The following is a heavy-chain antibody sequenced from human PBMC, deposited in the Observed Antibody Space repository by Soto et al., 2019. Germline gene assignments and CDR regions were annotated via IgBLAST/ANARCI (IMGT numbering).Heavy chain of an antibody. D-gene: IGHD1-26*01. Sequence: PXETLSLPCTVSGGSISSGYYYWSWIRQPPGKGLEWIVYIYYSGSTYYNPSLKSRVTISVDTSKNQFSLKLSSVTAADTAVYYCARESGGRYSTYYGTDVWGQGTTVTVSS. CDR2: IYYSGST. V-gene: IGHV4-30-4*01. J-gene: IGHJ6*02. CDR1: GGSISSGYYY. CDR3: ARESGGRYSTYYGTDV.